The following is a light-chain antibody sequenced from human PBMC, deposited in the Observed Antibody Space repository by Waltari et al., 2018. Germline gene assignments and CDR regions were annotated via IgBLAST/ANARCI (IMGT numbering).Light chain of an antibody. V-gene: IGLV3-21*02. CDR2: DDD. J-gene: IGLJ2*01. CDR1: NVGSKS. Sequence: SYVLTQSPSVSVAPGQTASITCGEHNVGSKSVNWYQRRPGQAPVLVVFDDDDRPSGIPERFSGFNFGNTATLTISRVEAGDEADYYCQVWDSTSAHQVFGGGTKLTVL. CDR3: QVWDSTSAHQV.